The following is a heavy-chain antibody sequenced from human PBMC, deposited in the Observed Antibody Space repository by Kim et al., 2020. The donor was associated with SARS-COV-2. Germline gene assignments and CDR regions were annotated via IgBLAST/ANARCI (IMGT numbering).Heavy chain of an antibody. Sequence: GGSLRLSCAASGFTFSKCGMHWVRQAPGNGLEYVSAISSNGAGTYYANSVKGRFTVSRDNSKNTLYLQMGSLRAEDMAVYYCARDSCGGDHCYRYFQHWGQGTLVTVSS. V-gene: IGHV3-64*01. D-gene: IGHD2-21*01. CDR1: GFTFSKCG. J-gene: IGHJ1*01. CDR2: ISSNGAGT. CDR3: ARDSCGGDHCYRYFQH.